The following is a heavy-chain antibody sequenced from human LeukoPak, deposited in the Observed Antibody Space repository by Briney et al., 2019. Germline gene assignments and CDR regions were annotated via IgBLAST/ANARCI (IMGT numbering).Heavy chain of an antibody. J-gene: IGHJ4*02. CDR2: ISGSGGST. CDR1: GFTFSTYS. CDR3: ARDEPSPDSTDLDY. D-gene: IGHD2/OR15-2a*01. V-gene: IGHV3-23*01. Sequence: GGSLRLSCAASGFTFSTYSMSWVRQAPGKGLEWVSAISGSGGSTYYADSVKGRFTISRDKNTLYLQMNSLRADDTAVYYCARDEPSPDSTDLDYWGQGTLVTVSS.